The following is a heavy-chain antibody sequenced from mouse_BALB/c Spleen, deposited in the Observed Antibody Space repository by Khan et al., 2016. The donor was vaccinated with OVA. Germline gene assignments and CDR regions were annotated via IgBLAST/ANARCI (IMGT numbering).Heavy chain of an antibody. CDR3: ARIYGGDFDY. V-gene: IGHV3-2*02. J-gene: IGHJ2*01. CDR1: GYSITTDYA. Sequence: EVKLEESGPGLVKPSPSLSLTCTVTGYSITTDYAWNWIRQFPGSKLEWMGHISYSGNTKYNQSLKSRISITRDKSKNQFFLQLKSVTTEDTARYYCARIYGGDFDYWGQGTTLTVSS. CDR2: ISYSGNT. D-gene: IGHD1-1*02.